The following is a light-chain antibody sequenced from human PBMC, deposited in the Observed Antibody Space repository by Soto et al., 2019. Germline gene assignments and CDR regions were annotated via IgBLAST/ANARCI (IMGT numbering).Light chain of an antibody. Sequence: IVMTQSPATLSVSPGERATLSCRASQSVSSNLAWYQQKPGQAPRLLIYGASTRATGIPARFSGSGSGTEFTLTISSLQSEDFAVYYCQQYGSSPRGTFGQGTKVDIK. CDR2: GAS. CDR3: QQYGSSPRGT. V-gene: IGKV3-15*01. CDR1: QSVSSN. J-gene: IGKJ1*01.